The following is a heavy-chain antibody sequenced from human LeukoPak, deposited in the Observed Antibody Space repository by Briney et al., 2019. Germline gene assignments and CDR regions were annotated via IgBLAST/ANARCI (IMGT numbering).Heavy chain of an antibody. CDR1: GFTIRSYE. CDR3: ARRSGRRYEY. J-gene: IGHJ4*02. Sequence: GGSLRLSCAASGFTIRSYEMNWVRHAPGPGQEWVSHISGGGESTVYPDAVKGRFIISRDNTKNARYLQMSSLRGDDTGVYYCARRSGRRYEYWGQGVLVTVSP. D-gene: IGHD5-24*01. CDR2: ISGGGEST. V-gene: IGHV3-48*03.